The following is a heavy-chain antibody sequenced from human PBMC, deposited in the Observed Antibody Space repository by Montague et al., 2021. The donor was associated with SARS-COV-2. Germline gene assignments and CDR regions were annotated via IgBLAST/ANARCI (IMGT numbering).Heavy chain of an antibody. CDR2: INHRGST. D-gene: IGHD3-22*01. CDR1: GGSFSDYY. Sequence: SDTLSLTCAVYGGSFSDYYWSWIRQPPGKGLEWIGEINHRGSTNYNPSLKSRVTISEDTSKKQFSLKLSSVTAADTAVYFCARGRQHFNMVIVVMAGGEYYFDPWGQGTLVTVSS. V-gene: IGHV4-34*01. CDR3: ARGRQHFNMVIVVMAGGEYYFDP. J-gene: IGHJ4*02.